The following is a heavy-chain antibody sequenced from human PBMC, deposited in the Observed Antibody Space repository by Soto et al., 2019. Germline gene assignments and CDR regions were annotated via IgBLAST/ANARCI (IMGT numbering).Heavy chain of an antibody. V-gene: IGHV1-46*01. CDR3: ARVVAGDYYYYGMDV. Sequence: RASVKVSCKASGYTFTSYYMHWVRQAPGQGLEWMGIINPSGGSTSYAQKFQGRVTMTRDTSTSTVYMELSSLRSEDTAVYYCARVVAGDYYYYGMDVWGQGTTVTVSS. J-gene: IGHJ6*02. CDR2: INPSGGST. CDR1: GYTFTSYY. D-gene: IGHD6-19*01.